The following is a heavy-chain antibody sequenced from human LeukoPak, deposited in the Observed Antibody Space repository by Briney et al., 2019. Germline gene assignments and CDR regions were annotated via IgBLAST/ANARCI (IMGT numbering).Heavy chain of an antibody. CDR3: ARDPYSGSYGNYYYYFMDV. CDR2: ISDDGSSK. Sequence: GGSLRLSCAASGFIFSSYAMHWVRQAPGKGLEWVAIISDDGSSKFYADSVKGRFTISRDNAKNSLYLQMNSLRAEDTAVYYCARDPYSGSYGNYYYYFMDVWGKRTTVTMSS. D-gene: IGHD1-26*01. CDR1: GFIFSSYA. J-gene: IGHJ6*03. V-gene: IGHV3-30*04.